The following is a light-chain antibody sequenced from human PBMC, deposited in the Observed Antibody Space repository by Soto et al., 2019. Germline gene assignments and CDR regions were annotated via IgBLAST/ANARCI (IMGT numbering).Light chain of an antibody. CDR1: QTVSSY. Sequence: EIVLTQSPATLSLSPGERATISCRASQTVSSYLAWYQQKPGQAPRLLIYDASNRATGIPARFTGSGSGTDFTLTISSLEPEDFAVYYCQQRINWPLTFGGGTKVEI. V-gene: IGKV3-11*01. CDR2: DAS. J-gene: IGKJ4*01. CDR3: QQRINWPLT.